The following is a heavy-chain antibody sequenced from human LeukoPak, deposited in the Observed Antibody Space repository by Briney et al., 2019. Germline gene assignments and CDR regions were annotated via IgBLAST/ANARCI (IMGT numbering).Heavy chain of an antibody. V-gene: IGHV4-4*07. D-gene: IGHD4-23*01. CDR1: GGSISSNY. J-gene: IGHJ4*02. CDR3: ARDYHYGGNFPYYFDY. Sequence: PSETLSLTCTVSGGSISSNYWSWIRQPAGKGLEWIGRIHSSGSTNYNPSLKSRVTMSVDTSKNQFSLKLSSVTAADTAVYYCARDYHYGGNFPYYFDYWGQGTLVTVSS. CDR2: IHSSGST.